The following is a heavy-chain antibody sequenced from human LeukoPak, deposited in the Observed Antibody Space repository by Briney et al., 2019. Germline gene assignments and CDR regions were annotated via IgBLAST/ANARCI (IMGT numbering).Heavy chain of an antibody. J-gene: IGHJ4*02. CDR2: ISSSSSYI. D-gene: IGHD2-2*01. Sequence: GGSLRLSCAASGFTFSTYTMNWVRQAPGKGLEWVSSISSSSSYIYYADSVKGRFTISRDNAKNSLYPQMNSLRAEDTAVYYCARDALAAGYRLEWYYFDYWGQGTLVTVSS. CDR1: GFTFSTYT. CDR3: ARDALAAGYRLEWYYFDY. V-gene: IGHV3-21*01.